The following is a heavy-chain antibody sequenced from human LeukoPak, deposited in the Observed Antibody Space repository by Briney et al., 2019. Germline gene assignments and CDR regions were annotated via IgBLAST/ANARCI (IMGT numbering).Heavy chain of an antibody. D-gene: IGHD6-19*01. CDR1: GFTFSDDY. J-gene: IGHJ4*02. CDR2: ISGSGSYT. Sequence: PGGSLRLSCAASGFTFSDDYMNWIRQAPGKGLEWVSYISGSGSYTNYADSVKGRFTISRDNAKNSLYLQMNSLRAEDTAVYHCARGESFSSGWPYYFDFWGQGALVTVSS. CDR3: ARGESFSSGWPYYFDF. V-gene: IGHV3-11*05.